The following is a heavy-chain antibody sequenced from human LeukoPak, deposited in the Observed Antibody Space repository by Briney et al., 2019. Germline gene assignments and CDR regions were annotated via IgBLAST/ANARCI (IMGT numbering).Heavy chain of an antibody. CDR2: IWYDGSNK. D-gene: IGHD6-6*01. CDR3: RAGSSRPSSFDY. V-gene: IGHV3-33*01. J-gene: IGHJ4*02. CDR1: GFTFSSYG. Sequence: GRSLRLSCAASGFTFSSYGMHWVRQAPGKGLEWVAVIWYDGSNKYYADSVKGRFTISRDNSKNTLYLQMNSLRAEDTAVYYCRAGSSRPSSFDYWGQGTLVTVSS.